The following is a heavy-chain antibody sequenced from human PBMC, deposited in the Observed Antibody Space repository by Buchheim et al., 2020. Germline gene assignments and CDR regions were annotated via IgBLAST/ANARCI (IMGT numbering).Heavy chain of an antibody. Sequence: QLQLQESGPGLVQPSETLSLTCTVSGGSISSRTYYWGWIRKPPGKGLEWIGSSYYSGSTYYNPSLKSRVTISAASSKNQFSLKLSSVTATDTAVYYCASSSTNLLQIDYWGQGTL. CDR2: SYYSGST. D-gene: IGHD2-15*01. V-gene: IGHV4-39*01. CDR3: ASSSTNLLQIDY. J-gene: IGHJ4*02. CDR1: GGSISSRTYY.